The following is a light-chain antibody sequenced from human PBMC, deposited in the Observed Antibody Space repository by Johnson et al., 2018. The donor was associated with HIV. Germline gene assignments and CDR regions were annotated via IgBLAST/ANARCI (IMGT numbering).Light chain of an antibody. Sequence: QSVLTQPPSVSAAPGQKVTISCSGSSSNIGNNYVSWYQQLPGTAPKLLIYENNKRPSGIPDRFSGSKSGTSATLGITGPQTGDEADYYCGTWDSSLSAYVFGTGTEVTVL. CDR3: GTWDSSLSAYV. J-gene: IGLJ1*01. V-gene: IGLV1-51*02. CDR1: SSNIGNNY. CDR2: ENN.